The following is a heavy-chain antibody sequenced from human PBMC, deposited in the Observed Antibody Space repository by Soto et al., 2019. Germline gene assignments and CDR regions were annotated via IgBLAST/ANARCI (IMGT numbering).Heavy chain of an antibody. CDR2: IYTSGST. CDR3: ARDRRSSIAVAGTAFDI. J-gene: IGHJ3*02. CDR1: GGSISSYY. D-gene: IGHD6-19*01. V-gene: IGHV4-4*07. Sequence: QVQLQESGPGLVKPSETLSLTCTVSGGSISSYYWSWIRQPAGQGLEWIGRIYTSGSTNYNPSLKSRVTMSVDTSKNQFSLKLSSVTAADTAVYYCARDRRSSIAVAGTAFDIWGQGTMVTVSS.